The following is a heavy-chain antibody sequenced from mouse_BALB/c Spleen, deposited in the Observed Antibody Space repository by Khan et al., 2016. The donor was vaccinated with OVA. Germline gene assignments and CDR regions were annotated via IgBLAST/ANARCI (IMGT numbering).Heavy chain of an antibody. CDR2: IHYSGNT. Sequence: EVQLQESGPDLVKPSQSLSLTCTVTGYSITGGYSWHWIRQFPENKLEWMGYIHYSGNTNYNPSLKSRISITRDTSKNQFFLQLNSVTTEDTATYYCARSGTTIVAYWYFDVWGAGTTVTVSS. CDR1: GYSITGGYS. J-gene: IGHJ1*01. V-gene: IGHV3-1*02. D-gene: IGHD1-1*01. CDR3: ARSGTTIVAYWYFDV.